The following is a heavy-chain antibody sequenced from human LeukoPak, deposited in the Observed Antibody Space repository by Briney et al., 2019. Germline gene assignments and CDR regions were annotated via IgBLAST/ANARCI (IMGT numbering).Heavy chain of an antibody. CDR1: GFTFSSHS. J-gene: IGHJ4*02. V-gene: IGHV3-48*04. CDR3: ARDNYDSSTPYYFDY. Sequence: GGSLRLSCAASGFTFSSHSMHWVRQAPGKGLEWISYISISTSTIYYADSVKGRFTISRDNAKNSLYLQMNSLRAEDTAVYYCARDNYDSSTPYYFDYWGQGTLVTVSS. D-gene: IGHD3-22*01. CDR2: ISISTSTI.